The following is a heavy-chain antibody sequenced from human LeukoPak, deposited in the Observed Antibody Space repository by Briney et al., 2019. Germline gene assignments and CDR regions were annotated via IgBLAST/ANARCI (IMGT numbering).Heavy chain of an antibody. V-gene: IGHV3-23*01. CDR3: AKDGVGDGSSPNWFDP. Sequence: GGSLRLSCAASGFTFSSYAMNWVRQAPGKGLEWVSVISSSGGTTYYSDSVKGRFIISRDNSKNTLYLQMNSLRAEDTAVYYCAKDGVGDGSSPNWFDPWGQGTLVTVSS. CDR2: ISSSGGTT. D-gene: IGHD5-24*01. J-gene: IGHJ5*02. CDR1: GFTFSSYA.